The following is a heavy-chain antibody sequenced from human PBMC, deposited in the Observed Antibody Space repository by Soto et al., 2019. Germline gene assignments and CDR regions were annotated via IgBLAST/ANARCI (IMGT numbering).Heavy chain of an antibody. J-gene: IGHJ5*02. CDR3: ARSPAYGDYANLDT. V-gene: IGHV4-4*07. D-gene: IGHD4-17*01. Sequence: PSETLSLTCTVSGDSVSKYYWNWIRQPAGKGLEWIGRIHSTRSPNYNPSPKSRVTMSVDTSKNQFSLKLNLTSVTAADTAVYYCARSPAYGDYANLDTWGQGTLVTV. CDR1: GDSVSKYY. CDR2: IHSTRSP.